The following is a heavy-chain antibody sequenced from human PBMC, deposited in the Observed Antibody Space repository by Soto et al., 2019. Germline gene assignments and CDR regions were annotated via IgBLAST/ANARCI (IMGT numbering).Heavy chain of an antibody. J-gene: IGHJ6*04. Sequence: EVQVVESGGGLVQPGGSLRLSCAASGFTVSSYYMSWVRQAPGKGLEWVSVLYTGGSTYYADSVNGRFTISRHNYENTLYLQMNSLRVEDTAVYYCARGDLTDVWGKGTTVTVSS. CDR2: LYTGGST. CDR3: ARGDLTDV. V-gene: IGHV3-53*04. CDR1: GFTVSSYY.